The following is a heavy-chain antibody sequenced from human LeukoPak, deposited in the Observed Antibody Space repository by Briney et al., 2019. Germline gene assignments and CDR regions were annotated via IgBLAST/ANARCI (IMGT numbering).Heavy chain of an antibody. CDR3: ARDPQKGAARPAYFDY. J-gene: IGHJ4*02. V-gene: IGHV3-48*03. CDR2: ISSDSGSTI. Sequence: GGSLRLSCAASGFTFSSFEMTWVRQAPGKGLEWVSYISSDSGSTIYYADSVKARFTISRDNAKHSLYLQMNSLTAEDTAVYYCARDPQKGAARPAYFDYWGQGTLVTVSS. D-gene: IGHD6-6*01. CDR1: GFTFSSFE.